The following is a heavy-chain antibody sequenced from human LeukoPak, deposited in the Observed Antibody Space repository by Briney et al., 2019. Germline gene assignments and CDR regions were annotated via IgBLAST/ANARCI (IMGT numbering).Heavy chain of an antibody. V-gene: IGHV3-21*01. CDR2: ISSSSTYI. Sequence: TGGSLRLSCAASGFTFSIYDMYWVRQAPGKGLEWVSSISSSSTYIYYADSVKGRFTLSRDNAKNSLYLQMNSLRADDTAVYYCARDFYGSVSFDLWGQGTLVPVSS. CDR3: ARDFYGSVSFDL. J-gene: IGHJ4*02. CDR1: GFTFSIYD. D-gene: IGHD3-10*01.